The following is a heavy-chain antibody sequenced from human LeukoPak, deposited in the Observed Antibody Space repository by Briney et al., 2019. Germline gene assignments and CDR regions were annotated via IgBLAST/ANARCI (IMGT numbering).Heavy chain of an antibody. CDR1: GYTFTKYA. J-gene: IGHJ4*02. V-gene: IGHV1-3*01. D-gene: IGHD3-10*01. CDR2: IDAGNGNI. CDR3: AGDYHASGSYSR. Sequence: GASVKVSCKASGYTFTKYAIHWVRQAPGQRLEWMGWIDAGNGNIKSSQKFQGRVTFTRDTSANTVYMELNGLRSEDTAVYYCAGDYHASGSYSRWGQGTLVTVSS.